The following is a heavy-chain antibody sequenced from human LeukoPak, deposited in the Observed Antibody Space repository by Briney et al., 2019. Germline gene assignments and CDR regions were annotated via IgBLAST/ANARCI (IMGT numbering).Heavy chain of an antibody. CDR2: ISYDGSNK. J-gene: IGHJ6*03. CDR1: GFTFKSYA. V-gene: IGHV3-30*04. Sequence: GGSLRLSCAASGFTFKSYAVHWVRQAPGKGLEWLAVISYDGSNKFYADSVKGRFIISRDNSKNTLFLQMNSLRAEDTAVYYCARRYYYMDVWGKGTTVTVSS. CDR3: ARRYYYMDV.